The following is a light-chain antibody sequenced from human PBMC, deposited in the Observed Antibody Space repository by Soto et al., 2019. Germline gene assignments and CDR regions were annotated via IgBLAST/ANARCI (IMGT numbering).Light chain of an antibody. Sequence: DIQMTQSPSTLSASVGDRVTITCRASQSVSSWLAWYKQKPGKAPKLLIYDASSLESGVPSRFSGSGSGTEFTLTFSSLQPDDFATEYYQHYNSYVFTFGLGTKVEIK. CDR3: QHYNSYVFT. CDR2: DAS. CDR1: QSVSSW. V-gene: IGKV1-5*01. J-gene: IGKJ3*01.